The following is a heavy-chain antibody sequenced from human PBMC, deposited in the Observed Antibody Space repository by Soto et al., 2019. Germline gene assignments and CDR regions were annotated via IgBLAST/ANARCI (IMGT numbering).Heavy chain of an antibody. V-gene: IGHV3-23*01. Sequence: EVQLLESGGGLVQPGGSLRVSCAASGFTFTSYAMSWVRQAPGKGLEWVSAISGSGVSTYYADSVKGRFTISRDNSKNALFLRMSSRRAEDTAVYCCAKEEASSSGWGSVAYWGQGTRVTVSS. D-gene: IGHD6-19*01. CDR1: GFTFTSYA. CDR3: AKEEASSSGWGSVAY. CDR2: ISGSGVST. J-gene: IGHJ4*02.